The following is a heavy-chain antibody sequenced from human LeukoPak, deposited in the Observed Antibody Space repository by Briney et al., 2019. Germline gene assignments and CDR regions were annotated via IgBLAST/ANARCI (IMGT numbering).Heavy chain of an antibody. CDR3: TTDLQQRTILLWFGGDLPLDV. J-gene: IGHJ6*04. D-gene: IGHD3-10*01. CDR1: GFTFSNAW. Sequence: GGSLRLSCAASGFTFSNAWMSWVRQAPGKGLEWVGRIKSKTDGGTTDYAAPVKGRFTISRDDSKDTLYLQMNSLKTEDTAVYYCTTDLQQRTILLWFGGDLPLDVWGKGTTVTVSS. CDR2: IKSKTDGGTT. V-gene: IGHV3-15*01.